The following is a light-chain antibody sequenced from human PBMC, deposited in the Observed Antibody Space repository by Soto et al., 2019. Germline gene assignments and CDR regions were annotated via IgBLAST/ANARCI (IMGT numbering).Light chain of an antibody. V-gene: IGKV1-33*01. CDR1: QDISNY. Sequence: DIQMTQSPSSLSASVGDRVTITCQASQDISNYLNWYQQKPGKAPKLLIYDASNLETGVPSRFSGSRSGTDFTFTISSLQPEDIATYYCQQYDNLPPPTFGPGTKVDIK. CDR2: DAS. J-gene: IGKJ3*01. CDR3: QQYDNLPPPT.